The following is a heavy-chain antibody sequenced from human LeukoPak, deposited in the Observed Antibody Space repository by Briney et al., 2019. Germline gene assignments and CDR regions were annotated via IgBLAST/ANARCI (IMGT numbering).Heavy chain of an antibody. J-gene: IGHJ5*02. CDR2: IKSKTGGGTT. CDR3: TSDYDFWSGYSAPQNWFDP. CDR1: GFTFSNAW. D-gene: IGHD3-3*01. V-gene: IGHV3-15*01. Sequence: GGSLRLSCAASGFTFSNAWMSWVRQAPGKGLQWVGRIKSKTGGGTTHYAAPVKGRFTISRDDSKNTLYLQMNSLKTEDTAVYYCTSDYDFWSGYSAPQNWFDPWGQGTLVTVSS.